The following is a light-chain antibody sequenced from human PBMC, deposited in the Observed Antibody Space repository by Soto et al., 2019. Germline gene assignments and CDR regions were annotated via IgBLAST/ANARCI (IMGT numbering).Light chain of an antibody. CDR1: QSVSSN. Sequence: EIVMTQSPATLSVSPGERATLSCRASQSVSSNLAWYQQKPGQAPRLLIYGASTRATGIPARFSGSGYGTEFPLTLSSLQSEDFAVYYCQQYNNWPQTFGQGTKLEIK. J-gene: IGKJ2*01. CDR2: GAS. CDR3: QQYNNWPQT. V-gene: IGKV3-15*01.